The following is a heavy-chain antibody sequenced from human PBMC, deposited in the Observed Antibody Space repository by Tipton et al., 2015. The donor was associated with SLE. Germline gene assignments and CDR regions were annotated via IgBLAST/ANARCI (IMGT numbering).Heavy chain of an antibody. J-gene: IGHJ3*01. CDR3: ARHLGVIVAFEV. D-gene: IGHD3-10*01. Sequence: TLSLTCSVSGFSISTSYWSWIRQSPGKGLEWIGFFYFSGSSQYNPSLKSRVAISAYTSNSQFALELRSVTAADTAVYYCARHLGVIVAFEVWGQGTVLTVSS. V-gene: IGHV4-59*07. CDR1: GFSISTSY. CDR2: FYFSGSS.